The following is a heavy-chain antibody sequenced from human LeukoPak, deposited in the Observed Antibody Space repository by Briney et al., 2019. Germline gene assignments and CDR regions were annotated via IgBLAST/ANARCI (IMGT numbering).Heavy chain of an antibody. Sequence: SQTLSLTCTVSGGSISSGGYYWSRIRQHPGKGLEWMGYIYYSGSTYYNPSLKRRVTITVDTSKNQFSLKLSSVTAADTAVYYCARADGYAYLNFDYWGQGTLVTVSS. D-gene: IGHD5-24*01. CDR3: ARADGYAYLNFDY. J-gene: IGHJ4*02. V-gene: IGHV4-31*03. CDR1: GGSISSGGYY. CDR2: IYYSGST.